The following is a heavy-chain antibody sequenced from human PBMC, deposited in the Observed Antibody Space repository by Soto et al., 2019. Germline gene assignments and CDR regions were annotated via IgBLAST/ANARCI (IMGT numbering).Heavy chain of an antibody. Sequence: SVKVSCKASGGTFSSYAISWVRQAPGQGLEWMGGIIPIFGTANYAQRFQGRVTITADKSTSTAYMELSSLRSEDTAVYYCARAPQTPRYCSGGSCYSYWYFDLWGRGTLVTVSS. CDR2: IIPIFGTA. V-gene: IGHV1-69*06. J-gene: IGHJ2*01. D-gene: IGHD2-15*01. CDR3: ARAPQTPRYCSGGSCYSYWYFDL. CDR1: GGTFSSYA.